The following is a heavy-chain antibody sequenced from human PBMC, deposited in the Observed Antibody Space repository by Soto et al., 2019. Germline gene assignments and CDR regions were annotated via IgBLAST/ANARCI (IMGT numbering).Heavy chain of an antibody. CDR1: EFTFKNYV. V-gene: IGHV3-23*01. CDR3: AKKDPWFDS. CDR2: ITFNGPTT. J-gene: IGHJ5*01. Sequence: GGSLRLSCAASEFTFKNYVMTWVRQAPGKGLEWVSAITFNGPTTYYADSVKGRFAISRDNSKATLYLQMNSLRAEDTAVYYCAKKDPWFDSWGQGTLVTVSS.